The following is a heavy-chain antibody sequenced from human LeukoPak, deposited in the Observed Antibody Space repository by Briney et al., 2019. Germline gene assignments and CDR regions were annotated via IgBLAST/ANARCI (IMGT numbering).Heavy chain of an antibody. D-gene: IGHD3-10*01. CDR2: IIPIFGTA. J-gene: IGHJ4*02. CDR1: GGTFSSYA. Sequence: SVKVSCKASGGTFSSYAISWVRQAPGQGLEWMGRIIPIFGTANYAQKFQGRVTITTDESTSTAYMELSSLRSEDTAVYYCARTVVRDARYFDYWGQGTLVTVSS. CDR3: ARTVVRDARYFDY. V-gene: IGHV1-69*05.